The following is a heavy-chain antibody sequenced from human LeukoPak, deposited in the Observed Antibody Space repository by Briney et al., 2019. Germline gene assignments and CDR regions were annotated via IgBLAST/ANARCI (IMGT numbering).Heavy chain of an antibody. CDR3: AKEAKYSSSWFDY. D-gene: IGHD6-13*01. V-gene: IGHV3-30*18. CDR2: ISYDGSNK. Sequence: GGSLRLSCAASGFTFSSYGVHWVRQAPGKGLEWVAVISYDGSNKYYADSVKGRFTISRDNSKNTLYLQMNSLRAEDTAVYYCAKEAKYSSSWFDYWGQGTLVTVSS. CDR1: GFTFSSYG. J-gene: IGHJ4*02.